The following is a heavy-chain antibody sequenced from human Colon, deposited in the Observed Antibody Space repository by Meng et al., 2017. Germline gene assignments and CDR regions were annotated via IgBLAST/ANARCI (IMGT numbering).Heavy chain of an antibody. Sequence: GESLKISCAASGFTFSTYSMNWVRQAPGKGLEWVSSIGDSSFYIKYADSVKGRFTISRDNAKNSLYLQMNSLRVEDTAVYYCARDPPHYYYGMDVWGQGTMVTVSS. CDR1: GFTFSTYS. CDR2: IGDSSFYI. CDR3: ARDPPHYYYGMDV. V-gene: IGHV3-21*01. J-gene: IGHJ6*02.